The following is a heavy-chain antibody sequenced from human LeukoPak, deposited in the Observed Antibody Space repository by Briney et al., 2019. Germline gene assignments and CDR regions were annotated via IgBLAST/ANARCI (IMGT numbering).Heavy chain of an antibody. CDR2: IWYDASNK. CDR1: GFTFSSFG. D-gene: IGHD6-13*01. V-gene: IGHV3-33*01. CDR3: VRGVGVSRFNYLDS. Sequence: AGGSLRLSCAASGFTFSSFGMHWVRQAPGKGLEWVAVIWYDASNKYDADSVKGRFTISRDNSKNTLYLQMNSLRDDDTAVYYCVRGVGVSRFNYLDSWGQGTLVIVSS. J-gene: IGHJ4*02.